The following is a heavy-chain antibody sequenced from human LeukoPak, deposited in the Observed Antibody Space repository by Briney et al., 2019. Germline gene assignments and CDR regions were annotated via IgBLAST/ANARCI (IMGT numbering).Heavy chain of an antibody. J-gene: IGHJ4*02. V-gene: IGHV1-2*02. CDR3: ARECSGGDCYSRTFDY. Sequence: ASVKVSCKASGYTFTGYYIHWVRQAPGQGLEWIGWINPNSGGTNYAQKFQGRVTLTRDTSITTAYMELSSLRFDDTAVYYCARECSGGDCYSRTFDYWGQGTLVTVSS. CDR1: GYTFTGYY. CDR2: INPNSGGT. D-gene: IGHD2-15*01.